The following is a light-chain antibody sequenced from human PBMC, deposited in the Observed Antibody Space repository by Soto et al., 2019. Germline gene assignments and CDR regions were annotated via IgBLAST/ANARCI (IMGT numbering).Light chain of an antibody. CDR1: QDISNS. J-gene: IGKJ2*01. V-gene: IGKV1-33*01. Sequence: DIQMTQSPSSLSASVGNRVTITCQASQDISNSLNWFQQKPGKAPKLLIYDTSNLETGVPSRCGGSGSGTDFFFTISRLHDEDIATYYWQQYDNLPYTFGRGTNLEIK. CDR2: DTS. CDR3: QQYDNLPYT.